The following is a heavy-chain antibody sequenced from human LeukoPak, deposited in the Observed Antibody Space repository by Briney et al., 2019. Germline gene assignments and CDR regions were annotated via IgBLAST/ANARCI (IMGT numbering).Heavy chain of an antibody. Sequence: GGSLRLSCAASGFTFSSYSMNWVRQAPGKGLEWVSSISSSSSYIYYADSVKGRFTISRDNAKNSLYLQMNSLRAEDTAVYYCARVKQLGKQRYFDYWGQGTLSPSPQ. V-gene: IGHV3-21*01. J-gene: IGHJ4*02. CDR3: ARVKQLGKQRYFDY. CDR1: GFTFSSYS. CDR2: ISSSSSYI. D-gene: IGHD6-6*01.